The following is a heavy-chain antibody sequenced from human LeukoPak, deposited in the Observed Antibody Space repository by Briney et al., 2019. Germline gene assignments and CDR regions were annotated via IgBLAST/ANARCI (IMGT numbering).Heavy chain of an antibody. V-gene: IGHV4-34*01. D-gene: IGHD3-10*02. CDR3: AVGVSTMSFDH. J-gene: IGHJ4*02. CDR1: GRSFSGCY. Sequence: PSETLSLTCSVYGRSFSGCYWTWVRQPPGKGLEWIGEVNHSRTTKFHPSLKSRVTMSVDTSKNQVSLNLRSVTAADTAVYFCAVGVSTMSFDHWGQGTQVTVSS. CDR2: VNHSRTT.